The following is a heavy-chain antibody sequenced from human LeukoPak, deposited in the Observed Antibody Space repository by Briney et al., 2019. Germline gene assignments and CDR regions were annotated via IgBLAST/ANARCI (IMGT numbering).Heavy chain of an antibody. Sequence: GSSVKVSCKASGGTFGSYAISWVRQAPGQGLEWTGGIIPIFGTANYAQKFQGRVTITADESTSTAYMELSSLRSEDTAVYYCARPPPYSGYDYYGMDVWGKGTTVTVSS. CDR1: GGTFGSYA. J-gene: IGHJ6*04. CDR3: ARPPPYSGYDYYGMDV. CDR2: IIPIFGTA. D-gene: IGHD1-26*01. V-gene: IGHV1-69*01.